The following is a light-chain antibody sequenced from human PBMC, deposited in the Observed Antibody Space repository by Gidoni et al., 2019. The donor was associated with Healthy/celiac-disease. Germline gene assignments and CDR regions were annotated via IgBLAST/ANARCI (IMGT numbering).Light chain of an antibody. CDR3: QSYDSSLSGSI. Sequence: QSALTQPPSLPGAPGQGVTISRTGSSSNIGAGYGVHWYQQLPEPTPKPLIYGNSNRPSGVPDRFSGSKSGTSASLAITGLQAEDEADYYCQSYDSSLSGSIFGGGTKLTVL. CDR2: GNS. J-gene: IGLJ2*01. CDR1: SSNIGAGYG. V-gene: IGLV1-40*01.